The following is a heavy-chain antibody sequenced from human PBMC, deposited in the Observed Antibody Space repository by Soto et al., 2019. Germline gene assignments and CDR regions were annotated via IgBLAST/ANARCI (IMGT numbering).Heavy chain of an antibody. CDR1: GYTFTSYD. Sequence: ASVKVSCKASGYTFTSYDINWVRQATGQGLEWMGWMNPNSGNTGYAQKFQGRVTMTRNTSISTAYMELSSLRSEDTAVYYCARSGEIITIFGVVIMDNWFDPWGQGTLVTV. V-gene: IGHV1-8*01. D-gene: IGHD3-3*01. CDR3: ARSGEIITIFGVVIMDNWFDP. J-gene: IGHJ5*02. CDR2: MNPNSGNT.